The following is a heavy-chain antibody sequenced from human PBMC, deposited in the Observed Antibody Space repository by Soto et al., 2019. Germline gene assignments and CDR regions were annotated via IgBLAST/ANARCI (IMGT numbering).Heavy chain of an antibody. V-gene: IGHV3-53*01. D-gene: IGHD4-17*01. CDR1: GFTVSSNY. CDR2: IYSGGSI. J-gene: IGHJ4*02. CDR3: ARGTVTYESFYFDH. Sequence: EVQLVESGGGLIQPGGSLRLSCAASGFTVSSNYMSWVRQAPGKGLEWVSVIYSGGSIYYADSVKGRFTISRDNSKNTLYLQMNSLRAEDPAVYYCARGTVTYESFYFDHWGQVTLFTVSS.